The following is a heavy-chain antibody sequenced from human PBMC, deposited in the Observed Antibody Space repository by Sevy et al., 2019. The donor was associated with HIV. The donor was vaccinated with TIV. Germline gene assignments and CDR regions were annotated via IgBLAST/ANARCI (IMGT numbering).Heavy chain of an antibody. J-gene: IGHJ4*02. V-gene: IGHV1-46*03. D-gene: IGHD5-12*01. CDR3: ARVSGLSGYDFDFDY. Sequence: ASVKVSCKASGYTFTSYYMHWVRQAPGQGLEWMGIINHSGGSTSYAQKFQGRVTMTRDTSTSTVYMELSSLRSEDTAVYYCARVSGLSGYDFDFDYWGQGTLVTVSS. CDR2: INHSGGST. CDR1: GYTFTSYY.